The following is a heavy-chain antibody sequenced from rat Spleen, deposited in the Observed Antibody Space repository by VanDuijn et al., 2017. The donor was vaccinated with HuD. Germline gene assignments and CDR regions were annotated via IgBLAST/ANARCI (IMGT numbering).Heavy chain of an antibody. CDR1: GFSLTDYS. V-gene: IGHV2S63*01. CDR2: MWSGGST. J-gene: IGHJ4*01. Sequence: EVQLKESGPGLVQPSQTLSLTCTVSGFSLTDYSVHWVRQPPGKGLEWMGVMWSGGSTAYNSALKSRLSISRDTSKSQVFLKMNSLQTEDTAIYYCTRAMVPMGVMDAWGQGASVTDSS. D-gene: IGHD1-3*01. CDR3: TRAMVPMGVMDA.